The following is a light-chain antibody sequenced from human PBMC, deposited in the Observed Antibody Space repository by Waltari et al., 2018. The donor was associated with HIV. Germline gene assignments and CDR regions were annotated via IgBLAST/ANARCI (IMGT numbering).Light chain of an antibody. J-gene: IGKJ2*02. CDR2: LNS. CDR1: QSLLTSDEYTC. V-gene: IGKV2-28*01. Sequence: IVLTQSPLVLPVTRGEPASISCRSSQSLLTSDEYTCLNWYLQKPGQSPRLLIFLNSNRASGVPDRFSDSRSGTDFTLRIARVEAEDVGIYYCMQTLQAPWTFGQGTKVE. CDR3: MQTLQAPWT.